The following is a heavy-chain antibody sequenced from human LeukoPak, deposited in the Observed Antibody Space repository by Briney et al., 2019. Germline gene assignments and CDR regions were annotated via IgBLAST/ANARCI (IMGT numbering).Heavy chain of an antibody. CDR2: FDPEDGET. CDR1: GYTLTELS. V-gene: IGHV1-24*01. D-gene: IGHD3-9*01. CDR3: ARMAYDILTGYFQPNWLDP. J-gene: IGHJ5*02. Sequence: AASVKVSCKVSGYTLTELSMHWVRQAPGKGLEWMGGFDPEDGETIYVQKFQGRVTMTEDTSTDTAYMELSSLRSDDTAVYYCARMAYDILTGYFQPNWLDPWGQGILVTVSS.